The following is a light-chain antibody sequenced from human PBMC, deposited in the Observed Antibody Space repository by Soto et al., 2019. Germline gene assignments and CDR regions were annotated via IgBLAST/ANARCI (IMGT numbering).Light chain of an antibody. V-gene: IGLV2-8*01. CDR3: KSYAGSYTYV. CDR1: IGDVCAYDY. J-gene: IGLJ1*01. Sequence: PVLTHPPSASGAPRQSVTIACTGTIGDVCAYDYVSWYQQHPGKAPKLLIYEVTKRPLGVPDRFSGSKSGNAASLTVSGLQAADEADYFCKSYAGSYTYVFGSGTKGTVL. CDR2: EVT.